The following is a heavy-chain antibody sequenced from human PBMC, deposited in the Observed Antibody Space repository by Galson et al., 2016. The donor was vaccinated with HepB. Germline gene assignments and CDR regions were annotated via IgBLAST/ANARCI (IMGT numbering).Heavy chain of an antibody. CDR1: GFTFSSHS. CDR2: ISSSSRTM. V-gene: IGHV3-48*02. Sequence: SLRLSCAASGFTFSSHSMNWVRQAPGKGLEWVSYISSSSRTMYYADPVKGRFTISRDNAKNSLYLQMNSLRDEDTAMYYCARESGFDWFVDYWGQGTLVTVSS. D-gene: IGHD3-9*01. J-gene: IGHJ4*02. CDR3: ARESGFDWFVDY.